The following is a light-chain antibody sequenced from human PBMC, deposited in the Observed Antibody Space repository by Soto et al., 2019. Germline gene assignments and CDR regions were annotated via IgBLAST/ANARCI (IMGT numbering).Light chain of an antibody. CDR2: GAS. CDR1: QSVGSD. V-gene: IGKV3-15*01. CDR3: QQYRDWPLT. J-gene: IGKJ4*01. Sequence: EIMMKQSPATLSVSPGERLTLSCMASQSVGSDLAWYQQRPGQAPRLLIYGASSRATGVPLRFSGSGSGTEFALAISGLQPEDFAMYYCQQYRDWPLTFGGGTRVE.